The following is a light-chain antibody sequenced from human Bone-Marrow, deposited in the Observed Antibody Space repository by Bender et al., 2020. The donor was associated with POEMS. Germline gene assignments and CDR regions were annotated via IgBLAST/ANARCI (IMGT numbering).Light chain of an antibody. J-gene: IGLJ2*01. CDR3: SSYTSSSTLVV. CDR2: DVS. CDR1: SSDVGGRNL. Sequence: QSALTQPASMSGSPRQSITISCTGPSSDVGGRNLVSWYQHHPGKAPQLIIFDVSYRPSGVSNRFSGSKYGNTASLSISGLQAEDEADYYCSSYTSSSTLVVFGGGTKLTVL. V-gene: IGLV2-14*02.